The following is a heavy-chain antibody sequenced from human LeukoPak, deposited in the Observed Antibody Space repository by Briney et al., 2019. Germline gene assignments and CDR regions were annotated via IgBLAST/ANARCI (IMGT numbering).Heavy chain of an antibody. Sequence: PSETLSLTCTVSGGSISSSSYYWGWIRQPPGKGLEWIGSIYYSGSTYYNPSLKSRVTISVDTSKNQFSLKLSSVTAADTAVYYCARQDLLRYFDRFPPSHFDPWGQGTLVTVSS. CDR2: IYYSGST. J-gene: IGHJ5*02. CDR3: ARQDLLRYFDRFPPSHFDP. D-gene: IGHD3-9*01. V-gene: IGHV4-39*01. CDR1: GGSISSSSYY.